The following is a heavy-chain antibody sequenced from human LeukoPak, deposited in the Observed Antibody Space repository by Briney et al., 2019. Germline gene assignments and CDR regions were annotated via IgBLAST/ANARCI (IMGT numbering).Heavy chain of an antibody. CDR1: GYSFTSYW. Sequence: GESLKISCKGSGYSFTSYWIGWVRQMPGKGLEWMGIIYPGDSDTRYSPSFQGQVTISADKSISTAYLQWSSLKASDTAMYYCARWGRPYDSSESRHDAFDIWGQGTMVTVSS. D-gene: IGHD3-22*01. J-gene: IGHJ3*02. V-gene: IGHV5-51*01. CDR3: ARWGRPYDSSESRHDAFDI. CDR2: IYPGDSDT.